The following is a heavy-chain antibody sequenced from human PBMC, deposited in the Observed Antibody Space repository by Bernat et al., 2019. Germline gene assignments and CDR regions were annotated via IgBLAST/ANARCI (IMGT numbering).Heavy chain of an antibody. CDR3: ASEGNQLLSTNALDI. J-gene: IGHJ3*02. CDR2: ISRGSSHK. D-gene: IGHD2-21*01. Sequence: EVQLVESGGGLVKPGGSLRLSCAASGFTFSSYSMNCVRQAPGKGLDWVSSISRGSSHKYHAYSLKGRFTISRDIAKNSLSLQMHRLSVEDTALYYCASEGNQLLSTNALDIWGQGTMVTVSS. V-gene: IGHV3-21*01. CDR1: GFTFSSYS.